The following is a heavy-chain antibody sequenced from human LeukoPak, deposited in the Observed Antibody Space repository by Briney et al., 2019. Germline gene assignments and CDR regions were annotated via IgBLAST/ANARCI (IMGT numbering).Heavy chain of an antibody. CDR2: IIPILGIA. CDR3: ARAESYYYDSSGYHGPGE. J-gene: IGHJ4*02. Sequence: SVKVSCKASGGTFSSYAISWVRQAPGQGLEWMGRIIPILGIANYAQKFQGRAAITADKSTSTAYMELSSLRSEDTAVYYCARAESYYYDSSGYHGPGEWGQGTLVTVSS. V-gene: IGHV1-69*04. CDR1: GGTFSSYA. D-gene: IGHD3-22*01.